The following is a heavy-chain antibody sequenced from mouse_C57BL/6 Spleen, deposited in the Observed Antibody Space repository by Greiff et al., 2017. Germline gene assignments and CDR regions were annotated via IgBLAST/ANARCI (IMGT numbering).Heavy chain of an antibody. J-gene: IGHJ1*03. V-gene: IGHV1-69*01. CDR2: IDPSDSYT. Sequence: VQLQQPGAELVMPGASVKLSCKASGYTFTSYWMHWVKQRPGQGLEWIGEIDPSDSYTNYNQKFKGKFTLTVDKYSSTAYMQLSSLTSEDSAVDYCARGYYARGYFDVWGTGTTVTVSS. CDR3: ARGYYARGYFDV. CDR1: GYTFTSYW. D-gene: IGHD1-1*01.